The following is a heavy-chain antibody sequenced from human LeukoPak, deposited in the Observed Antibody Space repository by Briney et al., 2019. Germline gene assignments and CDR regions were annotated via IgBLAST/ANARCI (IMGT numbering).Heavy chain of an antibody. CDR1: GFTFSSYA. CDR3: AKGYYDYVWGSYYFDY. D-gene: IGHD3-16*01. V-gene: IGHV3-23*01. Sequence: QPGGSLRLSCAASGFTFSSYAMSWVRQAPGKGLEWVSAISGSGGSTYYADSVKGRFTISRDNSRDTLYLQMNSLRAKGTAVYYCAKGYYDYVWGSYYFDYWGQGTLVTVSS. CDR2: ISGSGGST. J-gene: IGHJ4*02.